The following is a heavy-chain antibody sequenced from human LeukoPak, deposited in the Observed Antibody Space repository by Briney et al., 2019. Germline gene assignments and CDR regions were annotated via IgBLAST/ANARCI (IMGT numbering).Heavy chain of an antibody. CDR3: ARELRYDNSDSGAF. CDR1: GGSISSYY. CDR2: IYYSGST. D-gene: IGHD3-22*01. V-gene: IGHV4-59*01. Sequence: SETLSLTCTVSGGSISSYYWSWIRQPPGKGLEWIGYIYYSGSTNYNPSPKSRVTISVDTSKNQFSLKLSSVTAADTAVYYCARELRYDNSDSGAFWGQGTVVTVSS. J-gene: IGHJ3*01.